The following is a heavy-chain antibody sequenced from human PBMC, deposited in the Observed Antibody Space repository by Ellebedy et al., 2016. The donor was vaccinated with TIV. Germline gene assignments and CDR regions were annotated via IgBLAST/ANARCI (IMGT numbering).Heavy chain of an antibody. V-gene: IGHV3-23*01. CDR2: ITAGGDRK. D-gene: IGHD1-26*01. CDR3: AKDAADSAPRVWFDP. Sequence: PGGSLRLSCAASGFSFNNYAMSWVRQAPGKGLEWVSTITAGGDRKYYALSVRGRLTISRDNSRNTLYLQMDSLRVEDTAIYYCAKDAADSAPRVWFDPWGQGTLVTVSS. J-gene: IGHJ5*02. CDR1: GFSFNNYA.